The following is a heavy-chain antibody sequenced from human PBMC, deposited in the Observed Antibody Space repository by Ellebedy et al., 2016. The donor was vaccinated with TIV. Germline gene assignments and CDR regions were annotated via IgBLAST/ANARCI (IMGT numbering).Heavy chain of an antibody. D-gene: IGHD6-19*01. CDR2: IQFDGNNK. Sequence: GESLKISCAASGFTFSSYGMHWVRQAPGKGLEWVAFIQFDGNNKFYADSAKGRFTISRDNSENTLYLQMDSLRPEDTAVYYCARARGWYGSDGMDVWGEGTTVTVSS. CDR3: ARARGWYGSDGMDV. J-gene: IGHJ6*04. V-gene: IGHV3-30*02. CDR1: GFTFSSYG.